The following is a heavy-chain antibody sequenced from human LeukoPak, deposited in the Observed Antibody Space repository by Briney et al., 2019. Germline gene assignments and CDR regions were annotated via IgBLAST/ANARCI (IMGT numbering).Heavy chain of an antibody. CDR3: ARVPSNYCGGDCYLY. V-gene: IGHV1-69*05. J-gene: IGHJ4*02. CDR2: IIPIFGTA. CDR1: GGTFSSYA. Sequence: SVKVSCKASGGTFSSYAISWVRQAPGQGLEWMGGIIPIFGTANYAQKFQGRVTITTDESTSTAYMELSSLRSEDTAVYYCARVPSNYCGGDCYLYWGQGTMVTVSS. D-gene: IGHD2-21*02.